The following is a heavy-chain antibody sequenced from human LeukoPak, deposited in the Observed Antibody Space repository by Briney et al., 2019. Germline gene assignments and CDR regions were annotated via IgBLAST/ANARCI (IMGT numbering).Heavy chain of an antibody. D-gene: IGHD3-3*01. V-gene: IGHV4-61*02. Sequence: PSETLSLTCTVSGGSISSGSYYWSWIRQPAGKGLEWIGRIYTSGSTNYNPSLKSRVTISVDTSKNQFSLKLSSVTAADTAVYYCARVVRDFWSGYSNPNSPYYFDYWGQGTLVTVSS. CDR3: ARVVRDFWSGYSNPNSPYYFDY. CDR1: GGSISSGSYY. CDR2: IYTSGST. J-gene: IGHJ4*02.